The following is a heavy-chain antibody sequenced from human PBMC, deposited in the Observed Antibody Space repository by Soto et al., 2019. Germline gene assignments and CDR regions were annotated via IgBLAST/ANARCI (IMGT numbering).Heavy chain of an antibody. J-gene: IGHJ4*02. CDR1: GFIFSTYG. Sequence: VQLAESGGGVVQPGGSLRLSCEASGFIFSTYGMHWVRQAPGKGLEWVAHISYDGSNEHYADSVKGRFTVSRDNAKNTLSLQLTSLRSEDTAVYYCTKEYIVGTTWGYFESWGQGTLVTVSS. CDR3: TKEYIVGTTWGYFES. D-gene: IGHD1-26*01. V-gene: IGHV3-30*18. CDR2: ISYDGSNE.